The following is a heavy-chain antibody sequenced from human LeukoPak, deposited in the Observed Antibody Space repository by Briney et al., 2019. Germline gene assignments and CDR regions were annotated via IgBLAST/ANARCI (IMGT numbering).Heavy chain of an antibody. CDR2: IYHSGST. J-gene: IGHJ5*02. CDR1: GYSISSGYY. CDR3: ARQLTTVTLGWSDP. D-gene: IGHD4-17*01. V-gene: IGHV4-38-2*01. Sequence: SETLSLTCAVSGYSISSGYYWGWIRQPPGEGLEWIGSIYHSGSTYYNPSLKSRVTISVDTSKNQFSLKLSSVTAADTAVYYCARQLTTVTLGWSDPWGQGTLVTVSS.